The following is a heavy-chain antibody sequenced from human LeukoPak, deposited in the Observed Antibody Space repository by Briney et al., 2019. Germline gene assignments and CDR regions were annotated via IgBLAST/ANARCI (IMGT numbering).Heavy chain of an antibody. V-gene: IGHV1-24*01. CDR1: GYTLTELA. CDR3: ATYGGYAAY. J-gene: IGHJ4*02. Sequence: GSVKVSCKVSGYTLTELAIHWVRQAPGKGLEWMGGFDPEDVETIYAQKFQGRVTMTEDTYTDTAYMELSSLRSEDTAVYYCATYGGYAAYWGQGTLDSFSS. CDR2: FDPEDVET. D-gene: IGHD4-17*01.